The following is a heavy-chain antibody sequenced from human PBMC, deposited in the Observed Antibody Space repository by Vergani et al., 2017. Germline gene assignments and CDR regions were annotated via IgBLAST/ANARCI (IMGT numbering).Heavy chain of an antibody. J-gene: IGHJ5*02. D-gene: IGHD2-2*01. CDR2: MNPNSGNT. V-gene: IGHV1-8*01. CDR1: GYTFTSYD. Sequence: QVQLVQSGAEVKKPGASVKVSCKASGYTFTSYDINWVRQATGQGLEWMGWMNPNSGNTGYAQKFQGRVTMTRNTSISTAYMGLSSLRSEDTAVYYCARGLVVPAAVTLYWFDPWGQGTLVTVSS. CDR3: ARGLVVPAAVTLYWFDP.